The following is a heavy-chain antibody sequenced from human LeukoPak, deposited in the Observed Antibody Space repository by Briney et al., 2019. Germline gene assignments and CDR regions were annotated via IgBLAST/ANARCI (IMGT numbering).Heavy chain of an antibody. J-gene: IGHJ4*02. CDR2: IRSNSDDI. Sequence: GGSLRLSCAASGFIFNTYTMHWVRLAPGKGLEWVSSIRSNSDDIYYADSLKGRFTISRDNSKNTLYLQMDSLRAEDTAVYYCARGDTIDYWGQGTLVTVSS. CDR1: GFIFNTYT. V-gene: IGHV3-21*01. D-gene: IGHD3-3*01. CDR3: ARGDTIDY.